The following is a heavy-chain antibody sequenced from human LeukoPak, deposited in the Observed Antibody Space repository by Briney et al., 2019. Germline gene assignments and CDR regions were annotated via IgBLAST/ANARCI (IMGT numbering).Heavy chain of an antibody. Sequence: GGSLRLSCAASGFTFSNYGMDWVRQAPGKGLEWMAVIWYGESNKYYADSVKGRFTISRDNSKNTLYLQMNSLRAEDTAVYYCAKGATYCSSTSCPDAFDIWGQGTMVTVSS. J-gene: IGHJ3*02. V-gene: IGHV3-30*02. CDR2: IWYGESNK. CDR1: GFTFSNYG. CDR3: AKGATYCSSTSCPDAFDI. D-gene: IGHD2-2*01.